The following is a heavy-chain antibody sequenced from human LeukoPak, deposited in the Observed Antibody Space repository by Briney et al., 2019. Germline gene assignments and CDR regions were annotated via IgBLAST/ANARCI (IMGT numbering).Heavy chain of an antibody. CDR1: GFIFGDYA. D-gene: IGHD4-17*01. CDR2: IRSKAYGGTT. Sequence: PGGSLRLSCTASGFIFGDYAMSWVRQAPGKGLEWVGIIRSKAYGGTTEYAASVKGRFTISRDDSKSIAYLQMNSLKTEDTAVYYCTRVGDDYGDFHWYFDLWGRGTLVTVSS. CDR3: TRVGDDYGDFHWYFDL. J-gene: IGHJ2*01. V-gene: IGHV3-49*04.